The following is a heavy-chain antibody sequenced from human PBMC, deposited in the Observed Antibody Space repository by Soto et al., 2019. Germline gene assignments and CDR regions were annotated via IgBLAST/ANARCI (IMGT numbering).Heavy chain of an antibody. CDR2: IYYSGST. V-gene: IGHV4-59*08. Sequence: SETLSLTCTFSGGSISSYYWSWIRQPPGKGLEWIGYIYYSGSTNYNPSLKSRVTISVDTSKNQFSLKLSSVTAADTAVYYCARTVLRYFDWLPYFDYWGQGTLVTVSS. J-gene: IGHJ4*02. D-gene: IGHD3-9*01. CDR3: ARTVLRYFDWLPYFDY. CDR1: GGSISSYY.